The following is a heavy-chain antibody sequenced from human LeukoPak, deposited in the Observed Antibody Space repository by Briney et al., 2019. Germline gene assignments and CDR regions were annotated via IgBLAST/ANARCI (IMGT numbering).Heavy chain of an antibody. V-gene: IGHV1-18*01. CDR2: ISAYNGNT. CDR3: ARTGAKYCSSTSCYVSSGDY. Sequence: ASVKVSCKASGYTFTSYGISWVRQAPGQGLEWMGWISAYNGNTNYAQKLQGRVTMTTDTSTSTAYMELRSLRSDDTAVYYCARTGAKYCSSTSCYVSSGDYWGQGTLVTVSS. D-gene: IGHD2-2*01. J-gene: IGHJ4*02. CDR1: GYTFTSYG.